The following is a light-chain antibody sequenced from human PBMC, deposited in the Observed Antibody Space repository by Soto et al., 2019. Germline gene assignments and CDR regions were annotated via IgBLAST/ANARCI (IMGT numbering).Light chain of an antibody. V-gene: IGKV3-11*01. Sequence: EIVLTQSPATLSLSPGERATLSCRASQSVSSYLVWYQQKPGQSPRLLIYDASNRATGTPARFSGSGSGTDFTLTISSLEPEDFAVYYCQQRLNWPPLTFGGGTTVEIK. J-gene: IGKJ4*01. CDR3: QQRLNWPPLT. CDR2: DAS. CDR1: QSVSSY.